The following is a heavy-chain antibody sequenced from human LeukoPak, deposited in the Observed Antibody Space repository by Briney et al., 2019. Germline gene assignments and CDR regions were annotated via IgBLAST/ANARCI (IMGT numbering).Heavy chain of an antibody. J-gene: IGHJ4*02. CDR2: ISGGGGST. V-gene: IGHV3-23*01. CDR1: GFTFSTYG. CDR3: AKDIGIAAAGTY. D-gene: IGHD6-13*01. Sequence: QSGGSLRLSCAPSGFTFSTYGMSWVRQAPGKGLEWGSAISGGGGSTYYADSVKGRFTISRDNSKNTLYLQMNSLRAEDTAVYYCAKDIGIAAAGTYWGQGTLVTVSS.